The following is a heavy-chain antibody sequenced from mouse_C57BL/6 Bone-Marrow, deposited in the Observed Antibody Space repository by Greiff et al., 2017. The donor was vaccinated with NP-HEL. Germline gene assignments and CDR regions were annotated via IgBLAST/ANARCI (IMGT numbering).Heavy chain of an antibody. D-gene: IGHD2-3*01. Sequence: QVQLQQPGTELVKPGASVKLSCKASGYTFTSYWMHWVKQRPGQGLEWIGNINPSNGGTNYNEKFKSKATLTVDKSSSTAYMELRSLTSEDSAVYYCASYDGYSNYFDYWGQGTTLTVSS. V-gene: IGHV1-53*01. J-gene: IGHJ2*01. CDR3: ASYDGYSNYFDY. CDR2: INPSNGGT. CDR1: GYTFTSYW.